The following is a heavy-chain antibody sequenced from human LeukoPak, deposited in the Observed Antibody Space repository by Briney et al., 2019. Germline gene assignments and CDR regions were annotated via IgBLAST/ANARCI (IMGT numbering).Heavy chain of an antibody. J-gene: IGHJ4*02. D-gene: IGHD7-27*01. CDR2: MRSSDNTV. CDR1: GFAFSNAW. V-gene: IGHV3-48*02. Sequence: GGSLRLSCAASGFAFSNAWMNWVRQAPGKGLEWVSYMRSSDNTVYYADSVRGRFTISRDDAKKSVYLQMNSLRDEDTAIYYCARDSNWGFDYWGQGTLVTVSS. CDR3: ARDSNWGFDY.